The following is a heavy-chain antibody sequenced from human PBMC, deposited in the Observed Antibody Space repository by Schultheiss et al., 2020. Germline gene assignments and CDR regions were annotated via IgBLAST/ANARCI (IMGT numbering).Heavy chain of an antibody. J-gene: IGHJ4*02. D-gene: IGHD2-15*01. Sequence: SETLSLTCTVSGGSISSYYWSWIRQPPGKGLEWIGHIYYSGSTYYNPSLKSRVTISVDTSKNQFSLKLSSVTAADTAVYYCARHDIVVVVAATWFDYWGQGTLVTVSS. CDR1: GGSISSYY. V-gene: IGHV4-59*04. CDR3: ARHDIVVVVAATWFDY. CDR2: IYYSGST.